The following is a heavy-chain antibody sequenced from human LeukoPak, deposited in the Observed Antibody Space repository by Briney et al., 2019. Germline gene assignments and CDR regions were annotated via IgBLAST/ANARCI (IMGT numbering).Heavy chain of an antibody. V-gene: IGHV4-59*01. Sequence: SETLSLTCTVSGGSFSNYYWSWIRQPPGKGLEWIGYIYYSGSTNYNPSLKSRVSISVDTSKNQFSLNLSSVTAADTAVYYCARVRGSGNHDYWGQGTLVTVSS. CDR2: IYYSGST. D-gene: IGHD3-10*01. CDR3: ARVRGSGNHDY. J-gene: IGHJ4*02. CDR1: GGSFSNYY.